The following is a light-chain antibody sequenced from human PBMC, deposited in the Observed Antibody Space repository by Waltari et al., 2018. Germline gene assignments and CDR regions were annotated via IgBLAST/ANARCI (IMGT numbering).Light chain of an antibody. CDR1: SSDVGGYNY. CDR2: EVL. CDR3: SSYTSSSTLV. V-gene: IGLV2-14*01. J-gene: IGLJ2*01. Sequence: QSALTQPASVAGSPGQSITISCTGTSSDVGGYNYVSWYQQFPGKPPKLFIYEVLNRPSGISNRFSGSKSGNTASLAISGLQAEDEADYYCSSYTSSSTLVFGGGTKLTVL.